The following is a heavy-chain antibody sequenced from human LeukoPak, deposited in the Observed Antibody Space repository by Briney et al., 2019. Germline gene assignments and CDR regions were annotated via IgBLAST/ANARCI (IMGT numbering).Heavy chain of an antibody. D-gene: IGHD6-19*01. CDR1: GFTFSNYE. J-gene: IGHJ4*02. CDR2: IFPSGGEI. V-gene: IGHV3-23*01. Sequence: GGSLRLSCAASGFTFSNYEMIWVRQPPGKGLEWVSSIFPSGGEIHYADSVRGRFTISRDNSKSTLSLQMNSLRAEDTAVYYCAKEGTSSGWYLFADYWGQGTLVTVSS. CDR3: AKEGTSSGWYLFADY.